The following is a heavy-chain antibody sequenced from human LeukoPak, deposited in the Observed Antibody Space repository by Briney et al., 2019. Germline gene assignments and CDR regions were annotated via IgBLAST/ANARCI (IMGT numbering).Heavy chain of an antibody. Sequence: SETLSLTCTVSGGSISSDSYYWSWIRQPAGKGLEWIGHIYTSGGTNYNPSLKSRVTISVDTSKNQFSLKLSSVTAADTAVYYCARTRGVPAAHYPFYYYYYYMDVWGKGTMVTVSS. J-gene: IGHJ6*03. D-gene: IGHD2-2*01. CDR3: ARTRGVPAAHYPFYYYYYYMDV. CDR2: IYTSGGT. V-gene: IGHV4-61*09. CDR1: GGSISSDSYY.